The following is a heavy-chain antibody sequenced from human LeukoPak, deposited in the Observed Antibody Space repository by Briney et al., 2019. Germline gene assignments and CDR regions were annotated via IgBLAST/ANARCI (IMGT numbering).Heavy chain of an antibody. CDR3: ARGGDRRGFDY. CDR2: IYDSGTT. D-gene: IGHD1-14*01. V-gene: IGHV4-31*03. Sequence: SQTLSLTCSVSGGSISNGGYYWSWIRQHPGKGLEWIGYIYDSGTTYYNPALQSRVTISVDTSDNQFSLKLRSLTAADTAVYYCARGGDRRGFDYWGQGTLVTVSS. J-gene: IGHJ4*02. CDR1: GGSISNGGYY.